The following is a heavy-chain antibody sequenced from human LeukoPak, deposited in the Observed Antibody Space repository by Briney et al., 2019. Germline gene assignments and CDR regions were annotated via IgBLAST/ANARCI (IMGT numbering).Heavy chain of an antibody. V-gene: IGHV4-39*07. CDR1: GGSISSSSYY. J-gene: IGHJ4*02. CDR3: ARADFWSGYWAY. CDR2: IYYSGST. D-gene: IGHD3-3*01. Sequence: SETLSLTCTVSGGSISSSSYYWGWIRQPPGKGLEWIGSIYYSGSTYYNPSLKSRVTISVDTSKNQFSLKLSSVTAADTAVYYCARADFWSGYWAYWGQGTLVTVSS.